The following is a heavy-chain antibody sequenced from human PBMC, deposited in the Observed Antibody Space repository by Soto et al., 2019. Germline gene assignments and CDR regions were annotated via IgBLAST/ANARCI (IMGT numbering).Heavy chain of an antibody. CDR3: AREGRAGTRGWFDP. CDR2: IYYSGST. V-gene: IGHV4-59*01. J-gene: IGHJ5*02. CDR1: GGCISSYY. D-gene: IGHD3-10*01. Sequence: XASLSLACTVCGGCISSYYWSWIRQPPGKGLEWIGYIYYSGSTNYNPSLKSRVTISVDTSKNQFSLKLSSVTAADTAVYYCAREGRAGTRGWFDPWGQGTLVTVSS.